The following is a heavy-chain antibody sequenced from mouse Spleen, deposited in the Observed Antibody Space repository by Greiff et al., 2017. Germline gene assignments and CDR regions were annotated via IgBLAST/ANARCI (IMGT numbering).Heavy chain of an antibody. CDR2: ISSGGGNT. Sequence: EVMLVESGGGLVKPGGSLKLSCAASGFTFSSYTMSWVRQTPEKRLEWVATISSGGGNTYYPDSVKGRFTISRDNAKNTLYLQMSSLRSEDTALYYCARPYYGSSSWFAYWGQGTLVTVSA. D-gene: IGHD1-1*01. V-gene: IGHV5-9*01. J-gene: IGHJ3*01. CDR1: GFTFSSYT. CDR3: ARPYYGSSSWFAY.